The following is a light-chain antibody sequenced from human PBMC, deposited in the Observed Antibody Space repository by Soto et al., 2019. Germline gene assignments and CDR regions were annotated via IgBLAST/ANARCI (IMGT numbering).Light chain of an antibody. V-gene: IGLV1-47*01. CDR2: RNN. J-gene: IGLJ3*02. CDR3: AAWDHSLSGWM. Sequence: QSVLTQPPSASATPGQRVTISCSGSSSNIGSDFVFSYQQLPGTAPKLLIYRNNQRPSGVPDRFSGSKSGTSASLAISGLRSEDEADYYCAAWDHSLSGWMIGGGTKLTVL. CDR1: SSNIGSDF.